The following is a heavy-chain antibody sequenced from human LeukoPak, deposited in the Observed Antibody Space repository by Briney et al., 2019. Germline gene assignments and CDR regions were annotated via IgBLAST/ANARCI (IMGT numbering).Heavy chain of an antibody. CDR2: VYYTGST. J-gene: IGHJ3*01. D-gene: IGHD6-13*01. Sequence: SETLSLTCTVSGASISGSSHYFWSWVRQPPGKGLEWIGFVYYTGSTNYSPSLKSRVTISVDTSKNQFSLKLRSVTAADTAVYYCARISSSNWYNERGALDVWGQGTMVTASS. CDR1: GASISGSSHYF. CDR3: ARISSSNWYNERGALDV. V-gene: IGHV4-61*01.